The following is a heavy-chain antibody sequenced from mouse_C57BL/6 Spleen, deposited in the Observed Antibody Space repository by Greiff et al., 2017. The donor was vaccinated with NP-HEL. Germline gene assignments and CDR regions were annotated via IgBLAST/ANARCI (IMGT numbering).Heavy chain of an antibody. CDR2: IYPGEGDT. J-gene: IGHJ2*01. CDR1: GYAFSSSW. V-gene: IGHV1-82*01. CDR3: ARIRFDY. Sequence: VQLQQSGPELVKPGASVKISCKASGYAFSSSWMNWVKQRPGKGLEWIGRIYPGEGDTNYNGKFKGKATLTADKSSSTAYMQLSSLTSEDSAVYFCARIRFDYWGQGTTLTVSS.